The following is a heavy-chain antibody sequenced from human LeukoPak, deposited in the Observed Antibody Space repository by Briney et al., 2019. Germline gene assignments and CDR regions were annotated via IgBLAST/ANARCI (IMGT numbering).Heavy chain of an antibody. CDR3: ARVDITARGNAFDI. J-gene: IGHJ3*02. V-gene: IGHV3-21*01. CDR1: GFTFSSYS. D-gene: IGHD6-6*01. CDR2: ISSSSSYI. Sequence: GGSLRLSCAASGFTFSSYSMNWVRQAPGKGLEWVSSISSSSSYIYYADSVKGRFTISRDNAKNSLYLQMNSLRAEDTAVYYCARVDITARGNAFDIWGQGTMVTVSS.